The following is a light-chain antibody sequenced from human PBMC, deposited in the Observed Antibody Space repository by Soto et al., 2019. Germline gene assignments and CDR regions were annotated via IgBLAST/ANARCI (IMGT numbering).Light chain of an antibody. CDR2: GAF. V-gene: IGKV3-15*01. Sequence: EIVMTQSPVTLSVSPGERATLSCRASQSVRSNLAWYQQKPGQAPSLLIYGAFTRATGIPTRFSGTGSGTEFTLTISSLQSEDFALYYCQQRSNWPLTFGGGTKVDIK. CDR3: QQRSNWPLT. CDR1: QSVRSN. J-gene: IGKJ4*01.